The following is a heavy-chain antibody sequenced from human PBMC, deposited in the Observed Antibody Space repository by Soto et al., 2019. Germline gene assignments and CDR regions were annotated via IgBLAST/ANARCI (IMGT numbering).Heavy chain of an antibody. Sequence: GGSLRLSCAASGFNFGNFGMSWVRQAPGKGLQWVSSITNTGGATYHTDSVKGRFIVSRDNSKNVMFLLMRGLGVDDTALYFCARNPRSDIFGVRTIVENSLVLWGPGSLLTGSS. CDR1: GFNFGNFG. V-gene: IGHV3-23*01. CDR3: ARNPRSDIFGVRTIVENSLVL. D-gene: IGHD3-3*02. J-gene: IGHJ5*02. CDR2: ITNTGGAT.